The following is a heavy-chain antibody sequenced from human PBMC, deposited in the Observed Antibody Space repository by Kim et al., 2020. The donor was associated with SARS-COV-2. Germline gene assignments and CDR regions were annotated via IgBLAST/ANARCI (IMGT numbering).Heavy chain of an antibody. D-gene: IGHD6-13*01. CDR2: ISWNSGSI. CDR3: AKVGSWPSLGAFDI. V-gene: IGHV3-9*01. Sequence: GGSLRLSCAASGFTFDDYAMHWVRQAPGKGLEWVSGISWNSGSIGYADSVKGRFTISRDNAKNSLYLQMNSLRAEDTALYYCAKVGSWPSLGAFDIWGQGTMVTVSS. J-gene: IGHJ3*02. CDR1: GFTFDDYA.